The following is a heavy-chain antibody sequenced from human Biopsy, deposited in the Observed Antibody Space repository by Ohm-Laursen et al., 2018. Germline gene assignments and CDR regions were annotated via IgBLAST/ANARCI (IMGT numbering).Heavy chain of an antibody. CDR1: GYTFTSYD. J-gene: IGHJ6*02. D-gene: IGHD3-10*01. V-gene: IGHV1-8*01. Sequence: ASVKVSCKASGYTFTSYDINWVRQATGQGLEWMGWMNPNSGNTDYAQKFQGRVTMTRNTSISTAYMELNSLRSEDTAVYYCARGSFWFGGNYYYYGMDVWGQGTTVSVSS. CDR3: ARGSFWFGGNYYYYGMDV. CDR2: MNPNSGNT.